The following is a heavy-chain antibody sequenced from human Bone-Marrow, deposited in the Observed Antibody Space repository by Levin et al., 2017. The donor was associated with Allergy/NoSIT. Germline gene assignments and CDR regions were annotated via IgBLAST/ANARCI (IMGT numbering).Heavy chain of an antibody. CDR2: IIPIFDTT. D-gene: IGHD3-10*01. V-gene: IGHV1-69*13. J-gene: IGHJ4*02. CDR1: GGTFRSFG. Sequence: SVKVSCKASGGTFRSFGISWVRQAPGQGLEWMGGIIPIFDTTYYAEKFQGRVTITADESLSTAYMELNSLTSEDTAMYYCARGGVRSSSLSCDFWGQGTLATVSS. CDR3: ARGGVRSSSLSCDF.